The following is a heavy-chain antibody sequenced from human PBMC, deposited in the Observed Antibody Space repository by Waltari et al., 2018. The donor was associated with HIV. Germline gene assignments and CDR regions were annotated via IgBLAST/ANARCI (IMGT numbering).Heavy chain of an antibody. J-gene: IGHJ2*01. CDR3: ARPLRGGHSWYFDL. D-gene: IGHD5-18*01. CDR2: IIPILGIA. Sequence: QVQLVQSGAEVKKPGSSVKVSCKASGGTFSSYTISWVRQAPGQGLEWMGRIIPILGIANYAQKFQGRVTITADKSTSTAYMELSSLRSEDTAVYYCARPLRGGHSWYFDLWGRGTLVTVSS. V-gene: IGHV1-69*02. CDR1: GGTFSSYT.